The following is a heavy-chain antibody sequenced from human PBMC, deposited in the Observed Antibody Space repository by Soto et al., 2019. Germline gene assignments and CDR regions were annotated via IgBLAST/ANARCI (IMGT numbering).Heavy chain of an antibody. CDR1: GFTFSSSA. J-gene: IGHJ4*02. CDR3: AKDGSNYGAFDS. D-gene: IGHD4-4*01. Sequence: GGSLRLSCPASGFTFSSSAMSWVRQAPGKGLEWVSTITGSGYTYYADSVKGRFTISRDNSKNTLYLQMNSLRAKDTAVYYCAKDGSNYGAFDSWGQGTLVTVSS. V-gene: IGHV3-23*01. CDR2: ITGSGYT.